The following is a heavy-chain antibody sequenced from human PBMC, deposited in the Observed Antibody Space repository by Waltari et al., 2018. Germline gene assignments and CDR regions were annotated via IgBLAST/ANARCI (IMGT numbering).Heavy chain of an antibody. CDR1: GFTFSDHY. V-gene: IGHV3-72*01. Sequence: EVQLVESGGGLVQPGGYLRLSCAASGFTFSDHYRDWVRQAPGKGLEWVGRTRNKANSYTTEYAASVKGRFTVSRDESRDSLYLQMTSLKTEDTAVYYCARGYHSFDVWGQGTMVTVSS. D-gene: IGHD1-20*01. J-gene: IGHJ3*01. CDR3: ARGYHSFDV. CDR2: TRNKANSYTT.